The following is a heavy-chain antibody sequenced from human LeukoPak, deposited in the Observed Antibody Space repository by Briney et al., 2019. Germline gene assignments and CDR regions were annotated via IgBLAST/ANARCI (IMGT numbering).Heavy chain of an antibody. V-gene: IGHV4-38-2*02. J-gene: IGHJ4*02. Sequence: SETLSLTCTVSGYSISNGYYWGWIRQPPVKGLEWVGSIYHRGSTYYNPSLRSRVTISVGTSKNQFSLKLSSVTAADTAVYYCARGAITMVRGVYDYWGQGTLVTVSS. CDR3: ARGAITMVRGVYDY. CDR2: IYHRGST. D-gene: IGHD3-10*01. CDR1: GYSISNGYY.